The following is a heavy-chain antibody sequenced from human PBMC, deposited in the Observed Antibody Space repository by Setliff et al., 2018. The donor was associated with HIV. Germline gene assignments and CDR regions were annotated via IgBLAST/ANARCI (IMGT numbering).Heavy chain of an antibody. D-gene: IGHD1-1*01. V-gene: IGHV3-15*01. Sequence: PGGSLRLSCAASGFFFKNAWMSWVRQAPGKGLEWIGRIKSEADGGTEESAAFLKGRFTISRDDSKNTLFLQMNSLKVEDTALYYCTTAGHGSLDFDYYMGAWGTGTTVTVSS. CDR2: IKSEADGGTE. CDR3: TTAGHGSLDFDYYMGA. J-gene: IGHJ6*03. CDR1: GFFFKNAW.